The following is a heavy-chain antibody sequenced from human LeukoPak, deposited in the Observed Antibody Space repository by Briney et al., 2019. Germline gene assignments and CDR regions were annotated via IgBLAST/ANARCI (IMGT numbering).Heavy chain of an antibody. J-gene: IGHJ4*02. D-gene: IGHD6-19*01. V-gene: IGHV3-43*02. CDR2: ISGGGGST. CDR3: AKGTRNGAARSGWYIDY. CDR1: GFTFDDYA. Sequence: GGSLRLSCAASGFTFDDYAMHWVRQAPGKGLEWVSLISGGGGSTYYADSVKGRFTISRDNSKNSLYLQTNSLRTEDTALYYCAKGTRNGAARSGWYIDYWGQGTLVTVSS.